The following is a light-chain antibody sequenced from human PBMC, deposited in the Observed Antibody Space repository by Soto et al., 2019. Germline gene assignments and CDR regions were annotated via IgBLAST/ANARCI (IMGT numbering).Light chain of an antibody. CDR2: DAS. CDR1: QYISIY. Sequence: EIVLTQSPATLSLSPGERATLSCRASQYISIYLAWYQQKPGQAPRLLIYDASNRATGIPARFSGGWSGTDFTLTISSIEPEDSAVYFCQQRKDWPLTFGGGTTVEIK. CDR3: QQRKDWPLT. J-gene: IGKJ4*01. V-gene: IGKV3-11*01.